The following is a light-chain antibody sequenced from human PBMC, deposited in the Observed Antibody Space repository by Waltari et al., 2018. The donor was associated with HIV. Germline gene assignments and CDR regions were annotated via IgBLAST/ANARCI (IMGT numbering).Light chain of an antibody. CDR2: EVS. CDR1: NGDISDYNY. V-gene: IGLV2-8*01. Sequence: QSALTQSPSASGSHGHSVNISCTGANGDISDYNYVSWYQQHSNRPPKLIIFEVSKRPSWFPDRYAGSKSGNTASLFVSGLQPEDEATYFCSSFAATHKLFGGGTKWTVL. J-gene: IGLJ2*01. CDR3: SSFAATHKL.